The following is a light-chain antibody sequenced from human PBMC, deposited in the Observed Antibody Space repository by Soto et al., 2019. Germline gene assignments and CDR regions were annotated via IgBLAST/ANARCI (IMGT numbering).Light chain of an antibody. CDR3: QQSYSGPKT. Sequence: DIQMTQSPSSLSASVGDRVTISCRASQIISSYLNWYQQKAGEAPKLLIYGASSLQSGAPPRFSGSGSGTDFTLTISSLQPEVFATYDCQQSYSGPKTFGHGTKVEMK. J-gene: IGKJ1*01. CDR1: QIISSY. V-gene: IGKV1-39*01. CDR2: GAS.